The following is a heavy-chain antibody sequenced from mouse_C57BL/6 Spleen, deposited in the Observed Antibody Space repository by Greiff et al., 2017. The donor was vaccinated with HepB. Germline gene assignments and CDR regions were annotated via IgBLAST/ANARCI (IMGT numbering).Heavy chain of an antibody. D-gene: IGHD2-2*01. V-gene: IGHV3-6*01. J-gene: IGHJ4*01. CDR1: GYSITSGYY. CDR3: ARDRGYYDAMDY. CDR2: ISYDGSN. Sequence: EVQLVESGPGLVKPSQSLSLTCSVTGYSITSGYYWNWIRQFPGNKLEWMGYISYDGSNNYNPSLKNRISITRDTSKNQFFLKLNSVTTEDTATYYCARDRGYYDAMDYWGQGTSVTVSS.